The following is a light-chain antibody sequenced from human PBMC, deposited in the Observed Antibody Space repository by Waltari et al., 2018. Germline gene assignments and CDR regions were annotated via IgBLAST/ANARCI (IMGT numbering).Light chain of an antibody. CDR3: AVWDGSLNGHVV. CDR2: SNN. J-gene: IGLJ2*01. V-gene: IGLV1-44*01. Sequence: QSVLTQPPSASGTPGQRVFISCSGSSSNIGRNTVNWYQQLPATAPKLLIFSNNQRPSGGSDRFSGSKSGTSASLAISGLQSEDEADYYCAVWDGSLNGHVVFGGGTKLTVL. CDR1: SSNIGRNT.